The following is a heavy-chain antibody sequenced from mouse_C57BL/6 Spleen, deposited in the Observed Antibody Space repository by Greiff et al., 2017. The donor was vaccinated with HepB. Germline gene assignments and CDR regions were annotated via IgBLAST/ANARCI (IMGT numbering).Heavy chain of an antibody. CDR2: IYPGDGDT. D-gene: IGHD3-1*01. Sequence: QVQLQQSGPELVKPGASVKISCKASGYAFSSSWMNWVKQRPGKGLEWIGRIYPGDGDTNYNGKFKGKATLTADKSSSTAYMQLSSLTSEDSAVYFCARSGPLYGMDYWGQGTSVTVSS. CDR3: ARSGPLYGMDY. V-gene: IGHV1-82*01. J-gene: IGHJ4*01. CDR1: GYAFSSSW.